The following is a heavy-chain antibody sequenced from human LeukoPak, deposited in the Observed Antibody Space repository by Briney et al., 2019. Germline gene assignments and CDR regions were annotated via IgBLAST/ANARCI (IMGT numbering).Heavy chain of an antibody. D-gene: IGHD5-18*01. J-gene: IGHJ5*02. CDR2: IYPGDSDT. CDR1: GYSFTSYW. V-gene: IGHV5-51*01. CDR3: ARHSYTAMVHH. Sequence: GESLKISCRGSGYSFTSYWIGWVRQMPGKGLGWMGIIYPGDSDTRYSPSFQGQVTISADKSISTAYLQWSSLKASDTAMYYCARHSYTAMVHHWGQGTLVTVSS.